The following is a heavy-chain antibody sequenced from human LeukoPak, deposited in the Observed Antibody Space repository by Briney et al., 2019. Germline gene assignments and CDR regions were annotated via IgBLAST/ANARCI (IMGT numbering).Heavy chain of an antibody. D-gene: IGHD2-21*02. Sequence: PGGSLRLSSAASGFTFSSFAMSWVRQAPGKGLEWVSAISGSGGNTYYADSVKGRFTISRDNPKHTLYLQMNSLRAEDTAVYYCAKRGGLPPLDYYYYYMDVWGKGTTVTVSS. J-gene: IGHJ6*03. CDR2: ISGSGGNT. CDR1: GFTFSSFA. V-gene: IGHV3-23*01. CDR3: AKRGGLPPLDYYYYYMDV.